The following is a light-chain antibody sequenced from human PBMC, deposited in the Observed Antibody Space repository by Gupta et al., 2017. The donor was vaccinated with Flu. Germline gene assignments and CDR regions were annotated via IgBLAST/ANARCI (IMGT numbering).Light chain of an antibody. CDR2: KDR. Sequence: SYELTQPPSVSVSPGQTARITCSGDALPNQYVYWYQQKAGQAPVLVIYKDRERPSGIPERFSGSSSGTTVALTISGVQSEDEADYYCQSVDSSGTFIFGGGTKLTVL. V-gene: IGLV3-25*02. CDR1: ALPNQY. J-gene: IGLJ2*01. CDR3: QSVDSSGTFI.